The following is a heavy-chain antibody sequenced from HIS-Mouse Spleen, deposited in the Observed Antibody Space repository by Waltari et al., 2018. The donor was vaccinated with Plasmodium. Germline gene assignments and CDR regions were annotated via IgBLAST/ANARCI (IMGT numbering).Heavy chain of an antibody. CDR2: IYYSGST. D-gene: IGHD1-26*01. CDR3: ASSCTGIVGAYFDY. V-gene: IGHV4-31*03. CDR1: GGSISSGGYY. J-gene: IGHJ4*02. Sequence: QVQLQESGPGLVKPSQTLSLTCPVSGGSISSGGYYWIWIRQHPGKGLEWIGYIYYSGSTYYNPSLKSRVTISVDTSKNQFSLKLSSVTAADTAVYYCASSCTGIVGAYFDYWGQGTLVTVSS.